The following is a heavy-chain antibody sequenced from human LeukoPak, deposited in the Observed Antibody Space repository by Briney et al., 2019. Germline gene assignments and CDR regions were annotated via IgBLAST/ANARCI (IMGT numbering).Heavy chain of an antibody. Sequence: ASVKVSCKASGYTFTSYGISWVRQASGQGLEWMGWISVYNGNTNYAQKLQGRVTMTTDTSTSTAYMELRSLRSDDTAVYYCARDWRTYSNYLDCWGQGTLVTVSS. CDR2: ISVYNGNT. J-gene: IGHJ4*02. CDR1: GYTFTSYG. V-gene: IGHV1-18*01. D-gene: IGHD4-11*01. CDR3: ARDWRTYSNYLDC.